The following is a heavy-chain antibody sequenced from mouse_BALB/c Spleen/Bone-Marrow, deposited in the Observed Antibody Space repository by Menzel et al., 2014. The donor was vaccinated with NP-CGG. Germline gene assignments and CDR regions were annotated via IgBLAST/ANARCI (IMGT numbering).Heavy chain of an antibody. V-gene: IGHV1-62-2*01. CDR3: ARHEDLHIRRRLGDMDY. CDR2: FFPGSGSI. Sequence: QVQLKQSGAELVKPGASVKLSCKASGYTFTEYIIHWIKQRSGQGLEWIGWFFPGSGSIKYNEKFKDKATLTADKSSSTVYMELSRLTSEDSAVYFCARHEDLHIRRRLGDMDYWGQGTSVPPSS. D-gene: IGHD2-12*01. J-gene: IGHJ4*01. CDR1: GYTFTEYI.